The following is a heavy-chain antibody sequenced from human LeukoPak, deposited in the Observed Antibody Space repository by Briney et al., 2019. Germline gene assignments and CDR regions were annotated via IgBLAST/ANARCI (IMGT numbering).Heavy chain of an antibody. CDR2: IIPIFGTA. CDR1: GGTVSSYA. V-gene: IGHV1-69*13. D-gene: IGHD3-22*01. CDR3: ARDISSSGTSPFDY. Sequence: GASVKVSCKASGGTVSSYAISWVRQAPGQGLEWMGGIIPIFGTANYAQKFQGRVTITADESTSTAYMELSSLRSEDTAVYYCARDISSSGTSPFDYWGQGTLVTVSS. J-gene: IGHJ4*02.